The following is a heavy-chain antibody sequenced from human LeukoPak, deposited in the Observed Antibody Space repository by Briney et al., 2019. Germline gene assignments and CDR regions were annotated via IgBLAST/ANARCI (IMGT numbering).Heavy chain of an antibody. Sequence: SETLSLTCSVSGGSIRSLGYSWGWIRQPPGKGLEWIASMYYTGTTYYNPSLKSRVTISVDTSKNQFSLKLSSVTAADTAVYYCAIHIVVVPAAKKKNWFDPRGQGTLVTVSS. J-gene: IGHJ5*02. CDR2: MYYTGTT. CDR3: AIHIVVVPAAKKKNWFDP. CDR1: GGSIRSLGYS. D-gene: IGHD2-2*01. V-gene: IGHV4-39*01.